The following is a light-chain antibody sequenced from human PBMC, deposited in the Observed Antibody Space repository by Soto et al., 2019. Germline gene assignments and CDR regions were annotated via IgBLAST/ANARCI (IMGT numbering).Light chain of an antibody. V-gene: IGLV2-14*01. Sequence: QSALTQPASVSGSPGQSITISCTGTSSDVGGYNYVSWYQQHPGKAPKLMIYDVSNRPSGVPNRFSGSKSGNKAALTISGLQAEDEADYYCSSYTSSSTRVFGGGTKLTVL. CDR3: SSYTSSSTRV. CDR2: DVS. CDR1: SSDVGGYNY. J-gene: IGLJ2*01.